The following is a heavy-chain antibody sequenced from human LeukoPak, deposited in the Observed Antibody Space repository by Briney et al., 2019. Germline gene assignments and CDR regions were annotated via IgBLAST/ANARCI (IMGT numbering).Heavy chain of an antibody. V-gene: IGHV4-59*01. CDR2: IYYSGST. CDR3: ARGRWAMYYFDY. D-gene: IGHD2-2*01. Sequence: SETLSLTCTVSGGSINSYYRSWIRQPPGKGLEWIGYIYYSGSTNYNPSLKSRVTISVDTSKNQFSLKLSSVTAADTAVYYCARGRWAMYYFDYWGQGTLVTVSS. CDR1: GGSINSYY. J-gene: IGHJ4*02.